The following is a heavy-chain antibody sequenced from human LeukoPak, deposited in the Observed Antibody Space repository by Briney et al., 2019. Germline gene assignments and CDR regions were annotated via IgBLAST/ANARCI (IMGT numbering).Heavy chain of an antibody. CDR1: GGSFSGDY. J-gene: IGHJ5*01. V-gene: IGHV4-34*12. CDR2: IFRTGST. Sequence: SETLSLTCAVYGGSFSGDYWSWIRQPPGKGLEWIGSIFRTGSTYYSASLKSRVSISVDTSKNHIALKLTSVTASDTAVYFCARRVGFYGSGSLNYFDPWGQGILVSVS. CDR3: ARRVGFYGSGSLNYFDP. D-gene: IGHD3-10*01.